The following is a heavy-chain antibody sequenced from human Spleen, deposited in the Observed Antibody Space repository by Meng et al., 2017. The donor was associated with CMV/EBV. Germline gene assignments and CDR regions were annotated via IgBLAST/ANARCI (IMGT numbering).Heavy chain of an antibody. CDR2: IYSGGST. V-gene: IGHV3-53*01. Sequence: GGSLRLSCAASGFTVSSNYMSWVRQAPGKGLEWVSVIYSGGSTYYADSVKGRFTISRDNSKNTLYLRMNSLRAEDTAVYYCARFITIFGVGTEDYFDYWGQGTLVTVSS. J-gene: IGHJ4*02. CDR3: ARFITIFGVGTEDYFDY. D-gene: IGHD3-3*01. CDR1: GFTVSSNY.